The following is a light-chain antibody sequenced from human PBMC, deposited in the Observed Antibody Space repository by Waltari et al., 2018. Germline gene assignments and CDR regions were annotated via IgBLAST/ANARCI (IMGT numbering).Light chain of an antibody. J-gene: IGLJ2*01. CDR1: KLGDKY. V-gene: IGLV3-1*01. Sequence: SYELTQPPSVSVSPGQTASITCSGDKLGDKYACWYQQKPGQSPVLVIYQASKRPSGLPGRVSGSNAGNTATLTISGTQAMDEADYYCQAWDSSTVVFGGGTKLTVL. CDR3: QAWDSSTVV. CDR2: QAS.